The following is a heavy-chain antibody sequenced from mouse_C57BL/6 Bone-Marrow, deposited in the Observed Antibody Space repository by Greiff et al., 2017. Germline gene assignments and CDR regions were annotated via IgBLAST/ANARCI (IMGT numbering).Heavy chain of an antibody. Sequence: EVQLQQSGTVLARPGASVKMSCKTSGYTFTSYWMHWVKQRPGQGLEWIGAIYPGNSETSYNQKFKGKAKLTAVTSASTAYMDLSSLTIDDSAVYYCTKDYYGISPAWFAYWGQGTLVTVSA. V-gene: IGHV1-5*01. CDR1: GYTFTSYW. D-gene: IGHD1-1*01. J-gene: IGHJ3*01. CDR2: IYPGNSET. CDR3: TKDYYGISPAWFAY.